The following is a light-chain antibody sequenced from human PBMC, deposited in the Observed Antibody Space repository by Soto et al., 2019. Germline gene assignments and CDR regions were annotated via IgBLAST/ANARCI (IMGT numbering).Light chain of an antibody. J-gene: IGKJ3*01. CDR2: AAS. V-gene: IGKV1-8*01. CDR1: QGISSY. Sequence: IRMTQSPSSFSASTGDRVTITCRASQGISSYLAWYQQKPGKAPKLLIYAASTLQSGVPSRFSGSGSGTDFTLTISCLQSEDFATYYCQQYYSYPPAFGPGTKVDIK. CDR3: QQYYSYPPA.